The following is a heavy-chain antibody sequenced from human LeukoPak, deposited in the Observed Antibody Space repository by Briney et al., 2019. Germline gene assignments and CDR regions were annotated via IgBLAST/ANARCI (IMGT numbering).Heavy chain of an antibody. V-gene: IGHV4-59*01. D-gene: IGHD6-19*01. J-gene: IGHJ6*02. CDR3: ARVLEQWLGPYYYYGMDV. CDR1: GGSISSYY. Sequence: SETLSLTCTVSGGSISSYYWSWIRQPPGKGLEWIGYIYYSGSTNYNPSLKSRVTISVDTSKNQFSLKLSSVTAADTAVYYCARVLEQWLGPYYYYGMDVWGQGTTVTVSS. CDR2: IYYSGST.